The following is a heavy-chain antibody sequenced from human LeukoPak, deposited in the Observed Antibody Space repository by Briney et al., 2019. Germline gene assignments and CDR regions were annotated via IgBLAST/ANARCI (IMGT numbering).Heavy chain of an antibody. CDR3: ARDRRVTYYYYYMDV. Sequence: PSETLSLTCTVSGGSISSYYWSWLRQPPGKGLEWIGYIYYSGSTNYNPSLKSRVTISVDTSKNQFSLKLSSVTAADTAVYYCARDRRVTYYYYYMDVWGKGTTVTVSS. CDR2: IYYSGST. V-gene: IGHV4-59*01. J-gene: IGHJ6*03. D-gene: IGHD4-23*01. CDR1: GGSISSYY.